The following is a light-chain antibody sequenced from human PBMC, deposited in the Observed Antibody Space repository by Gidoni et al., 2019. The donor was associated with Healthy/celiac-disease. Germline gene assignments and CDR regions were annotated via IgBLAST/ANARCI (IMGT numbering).Light chain of an antibody. CDR2: AAS. J-gene: IGKJ4*01. Sequence: DIQMTQSPSSLSASVGDRVTITCRASQSISNYLNWYQQKPGKAPKLLIYAASSLQSGVPSRFSGSGYGTDFTLTISSLQPEDFETYYCQQSYSTPRTFGGGTKVEIK. CDR3: QQSYSTPRT. CDR1: QSISNY. V-gene: IGKV1-39*01.